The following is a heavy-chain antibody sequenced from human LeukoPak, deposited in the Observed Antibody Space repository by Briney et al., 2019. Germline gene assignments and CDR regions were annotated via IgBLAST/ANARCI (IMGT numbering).Heavy chain of an antibody. Sequence: SETLSLTCTVSGASFSSSTYYWGWIRQPPGKGLEWIGSIYYSGSTYYNPSLKSRVTMSVDTSKNQFSLRLSSVTAADTAVYYCARHAGGIAAAGTRPFDYWGQGTLVTVSS. V-gene: IGHV4-39*01. J-gene: IGHJ4*02. CDR1: GASFSSSTYY. CDR2: IYYSGST. D-gene: IGHD6-13*01. CDR3: ARHAGGIAAAGTRPFDY.